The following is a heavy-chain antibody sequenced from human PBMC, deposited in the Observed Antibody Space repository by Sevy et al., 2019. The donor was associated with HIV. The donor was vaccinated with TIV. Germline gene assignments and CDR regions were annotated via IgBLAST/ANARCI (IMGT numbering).Heavy chain of an antibody. V-gene: IGHV5-51*01. Sequence: GESLKISCKGSGYSFTSYWIAWVRQMPGKGLEWMGIIYPGDSDTRYSPSFQGQVTISADKSISTAYLQWSSLKASDXXXXXXXXXXXXXXXLTGVDSWGQGTLVTVSS. CDR3: XXXXXXXXXLTGVDS. D-gene: IGHD3-10*01. CDR2: IYPGDSDT. J-gene: IGHJ4*02. CDR1: GYSFTSYW.